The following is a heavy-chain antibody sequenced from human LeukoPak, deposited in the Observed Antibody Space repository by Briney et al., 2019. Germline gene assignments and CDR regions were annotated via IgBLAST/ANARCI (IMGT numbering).Heavy chain of an antibody. CDR1: GFTVSSNY. D-gene: IGHD2-15*01. V-gene: IGHV3-53*04. CDR2: IYSGGST. J-gene: IGHJ5*02. CDR3: ARISGYCRGGSCYGWFDP. Sequence: GGSLRLSCSASGFTVSSNYMSWVRQAPGKGLEWVAVIYSGGSTYYADSAKGRFTISRHNSKNTLYLQMNSLRAEDTAVYYCARISGYCRGGSCYGWFDPWGQGTLVTVSS.